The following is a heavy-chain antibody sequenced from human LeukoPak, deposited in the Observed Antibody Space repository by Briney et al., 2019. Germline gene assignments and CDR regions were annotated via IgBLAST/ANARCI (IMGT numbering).Heavy chain of an antibody. J-gene: IGHJ6*03. CDR3: ASIGPSHPNIAAAGQYYYYYYMDV. Sequence: GGSLRLSCAASGFTFSSYSMNWVRQAPGKGLEWVSYISSSSSTIYYADSVKGRFTISRDNAKNSLYLQMNSLRAEDTAVYYCASIGPSHPNIAAAGQYYYYYYMDVWGKGTTVTVSS. D-gene: IGHD6-13*01. CDR1: GFTFSSYS. CDR2: ISSSSSTI. V-gene: IGHV3-48*01.